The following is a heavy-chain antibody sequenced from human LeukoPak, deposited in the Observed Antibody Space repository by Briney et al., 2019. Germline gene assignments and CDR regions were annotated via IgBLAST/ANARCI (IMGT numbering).Heavy chain of an antibody. D-gene: IGHD2-21*02. V-gene: IGHV1-46*01. J-gene: IGHJ4*02. Sequence: GASVKVSCKASGYSFTTYHIHWVRQAPGQGLEWMGIIKDSGTTIYPQKFQGRVTMTRDTSTSTVYMEVNSLRAEDTAVYYCARATRNVVVTAFDYWGQGTLVTVSS. CDR1: GYSFTTYH. CDR3: ARATRNVVVTAFDY. CDR2: IKDSGTT.